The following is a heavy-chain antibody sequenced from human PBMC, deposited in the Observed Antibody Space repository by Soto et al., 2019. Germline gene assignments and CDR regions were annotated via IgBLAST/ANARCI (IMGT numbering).Heavy chain of an antibody. V-gene: IGHV3-33*01. CDR2: IWYDGSNK. D-gene: IGHD3-3*01. Sequence: GGSLRLSCAASGFTFSSYGMHWVRQAPGKGLEWVAVIWYDGSNKYYADSVKGRFTISRDNSKNTLYLQMNSLRAEDTAVYYCARDSGGNYDFWSGYYPRGGFDYWGQGTLVTVSS. CDR1: GFTFSSYG. J-gene: IGHJ4*02. CDR3: ARDSGGNYDFWSGYYPRGGFDY.